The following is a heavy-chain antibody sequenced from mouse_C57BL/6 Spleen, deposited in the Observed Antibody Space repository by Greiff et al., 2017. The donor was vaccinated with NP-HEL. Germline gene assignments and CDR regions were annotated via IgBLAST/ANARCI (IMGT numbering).Heavy chain of an antibody. D-gene: IGHD5-1*01. CDR3: ARVPYVDV. CDR2: INPNNGGT. J-gene: IGHJ1*03. CDR1: GYTFTDYY. V-gene: IGHV1-26*01. Sequence: EVQLQQSGPELVKPGASVKISCKASGYTFTDYYMNWVKQSHVKSLEWIGDINPNNGGTCYNQKFKGKATLTVDKSSSTAYMELRSLTSEDSAVYYCARVPYVDVWGTGTTVTVSS.